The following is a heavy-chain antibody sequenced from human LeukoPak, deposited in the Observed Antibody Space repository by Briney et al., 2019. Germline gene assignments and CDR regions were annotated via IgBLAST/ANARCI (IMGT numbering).Heavy chain of an antibody. CDR3: ARGIDY. D-gene: IGHD2-15*01. V-gene: IGHV3-30*14. CDR1: GFTFSSYA. CDR2: ISYDGSNK. Sequence: PGGSLRLSCAASGFTFSSYAMHWVRQAPGKGLEWVAVISYDGSNKYYADSVKGRFTISRDNSKNTLYLQMNTLRAEDTALYYCARGIDYWGQGTLVTVSS. J-gene: IGHJ4*02.